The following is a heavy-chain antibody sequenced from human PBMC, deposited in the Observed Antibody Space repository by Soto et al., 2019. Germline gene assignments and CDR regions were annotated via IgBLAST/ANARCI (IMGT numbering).Heavy chain of an antibody. CDR2: ISGSGGST. D-gene: IGHD2-8*02. CDR3: AKDPKWNPGWWFDY. V-gene: IGHV3-23*01. CDR1: GFTFSNYA. Sequence: GGSLRLSCAASGFTFSNYAMSWVRQAPGKGLEWVSTISGSGGSTYNADSVKGRFTISRDNSKNTLYLQMNSLRAEDTAAYYCAKDPKWNPGWWFDYWGQGTLVTVSS. J-gene: IGHJ4*02.